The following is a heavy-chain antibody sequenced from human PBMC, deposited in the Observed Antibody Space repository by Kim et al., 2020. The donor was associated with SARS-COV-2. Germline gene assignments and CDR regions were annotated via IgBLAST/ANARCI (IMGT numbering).Heavy chain of an antibody. D-gene: IGHD1-26*01. CDR1: GGSISSYY. J-gene: IGHJ4*02. V-gene: IGHV4-59*08. CDR3: ARRLVGSGHYFDY. CDR2: IYYSGST. Sequence: SETLSLTCTVSGGSISSYYWSWIRQPPGTGLEWIGYIYYSGSTNYNPSLKTRVTISVDTSKNQFPLKLSSVTAADTAVYYCARRLVGSGHYFDYWGQGTLVTVSP.